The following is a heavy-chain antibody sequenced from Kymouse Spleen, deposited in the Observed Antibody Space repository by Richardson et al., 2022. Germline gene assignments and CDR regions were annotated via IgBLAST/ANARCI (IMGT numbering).Heavy chain of an antibody. CDR1: GGSISSSNW. Sequence: QVQLQESGPGLVKPSGTLSLTCAVSGGSISSSNWWSWVRQPPGKGLEWIGEIYHSGSTNYNPSLKSRVTISVDKSKNQFSLKLSSVTAADTAVYYCARDVGDHFDWSHYGMDVWGQGTTVTVSS. D-gene: IGHD3-9*01. CDR3: ARDVGDHFDWSHYGMDV. CDR2: IYHSGST. J-gene: IGHJ6*02. V-gene: IGHV4-4*02.